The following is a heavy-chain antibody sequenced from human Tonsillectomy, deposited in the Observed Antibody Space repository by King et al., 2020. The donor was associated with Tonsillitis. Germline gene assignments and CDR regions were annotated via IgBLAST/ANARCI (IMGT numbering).Heavy chain of an antibody. Sequence: VQLVESGGGLVQPGRSLRLSCGASGFTFDDYAMHWVRQAPGKGLEWVSGITWISGLIGYADSVKGRFIISRDNAKNSLYLQMNSMRDEDTALYYCARGPLNGHYVGYFDYWGQGALVTVSS. J-gene: IGHJ4*02. V-gene: IGHV3-9*01. CDR3: ARGPLNGHYVGYFDY. CDR1: GFTFDDYA. D-gene: IGHD3-10*02. CDR2: ITWISGLI.